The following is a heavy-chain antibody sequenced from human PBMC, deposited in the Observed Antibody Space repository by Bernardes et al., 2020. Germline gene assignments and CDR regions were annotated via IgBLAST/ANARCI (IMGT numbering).Heavy chain of an antibody. Sequence: SAILFPTGTGSGGSLSRGSYYWSWLRQPPGKGLEWIGYIYYSGSTNYNPSLKSRVTISVDTSKNQFSLKLSSVTAADTAVYYCARADDYSNILFDYWGQGTLVTVSS. CDR1: GGSLSRGSYY. CDR2: IYYSGST. J-gene: IGHJ4*02. CDR3: ARADDYSNILFDY. D-gene: IGHD4-4*01. V-gene: IGHV4-61*01.